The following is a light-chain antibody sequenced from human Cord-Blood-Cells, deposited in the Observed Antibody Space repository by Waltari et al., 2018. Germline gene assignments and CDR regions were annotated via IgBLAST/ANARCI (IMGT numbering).Light chain of an antibody. J-gene: IGKJ2*01. Sequence: DIQMTQSPPSLSASVGARVTITCRASQSISSYLNWYQQKPGKAPKLLIYAASSLQSGVPSRFSGSGSGTDFTLTISSLQPEDFATYYCQQSYSTPRTFGQGTKLEIK. CDR1: QSISSY. CDR3: QQSYSTPRT. CDR2: AAS. V-gene: IGKV1-39*01.